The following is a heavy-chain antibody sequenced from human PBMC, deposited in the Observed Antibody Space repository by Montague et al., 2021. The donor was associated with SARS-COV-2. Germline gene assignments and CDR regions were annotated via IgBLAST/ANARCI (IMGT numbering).Heavy chain of an antibody. J-gene: IGHJ6*02. CDR3: ARGRRRYNWRDETSYYYGMDV. D-gene: IGHD1-20*01. CDR2: INHSGST. V-gene: IGHV4-34*01. CDR1: GGSLSGYY. Sequence: SKTLSLTCAVYGGSLSGYYWSWIRQPSGKGLEWIGEINHSGSTNYNPSLKSRVTISLDTSKNQFSLKLSSVTAADTAVYYCARGRRRYNWRDETSYYYGMDVWGQGTTVTVSS.